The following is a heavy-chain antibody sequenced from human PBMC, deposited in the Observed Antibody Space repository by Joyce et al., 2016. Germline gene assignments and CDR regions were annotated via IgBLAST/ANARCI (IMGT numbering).Heavy chain of an antibody. J-gene: IGHJ4*02. D-gene: IGHD3-22*01. Sequence: QVQLVESGGGLVQPGKSLRLSCAASGFTFRNYGLHWVRQAPGKGLDWVGFISYAGSIKYYAASVKGRFTISRDDSENTLYLQMNSLRPEDTAVYYCEKERNHHDSSGYYFSFDSWGQGTLATVSS. V-gene: IGHV3-30*18. CDR1: GFTFRNYG. CDR3: EKERNHHDSSGYYFSFDS. CDR2: ISYAGSIK.